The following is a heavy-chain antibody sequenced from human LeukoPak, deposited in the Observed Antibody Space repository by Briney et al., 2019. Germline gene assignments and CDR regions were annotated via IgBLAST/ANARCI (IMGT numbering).Heavy chain of an antibody. V-gene: IGHV3-30*18. CDR3: AKDCGSGGRCYADS. CDR1: GFTFSNYG. CDR2: ISYDGSNK. D-gene: IGHD2-15*01. J-gene: IGHJ4*02. Sequence: PGRSLRLSCAASGFTFSNYGIHGVRQAPGKGLEWVAVISYDGSNKYYADSVKGRFTISRDNSKNTLSLQMNSLRTEDTAVYYCAKDCGSGGRCYADSWGQGTLVTVSS.